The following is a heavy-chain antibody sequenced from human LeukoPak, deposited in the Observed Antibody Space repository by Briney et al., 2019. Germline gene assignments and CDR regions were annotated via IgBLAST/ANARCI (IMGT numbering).Heavy chain of an antibody. CDR2: LYYSGNT. CDR3: ARGGRTTWHVMDV. J-gene: IGHJ6*02. CDR1: GGSISTSSYY. D-gene: IGHD4-17*01. V-gene: IGHV4-39*01. Sequence: SETLSLTCTVSGGSISTSSYYWGWIRQPPGKGLEWIGSLYYSGNTYYNPSLKSRVTISVDTSKNQFSLKLRFMTAADTAVYYCARGGRTTWHVMDVWGQGTTVTVSS.